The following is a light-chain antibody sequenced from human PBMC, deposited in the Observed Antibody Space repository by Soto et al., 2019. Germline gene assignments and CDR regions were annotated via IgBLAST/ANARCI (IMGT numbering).Light chain of an antibody. CDR1: QSVSSSY. V-gene: IGKV3-20*01. J-gene: IGKJ2*01. CDR3: QQYGSSLYT. Sequence: ELVLTQSPGTLSLSPGERATLSCRASQSVSSSYLAWYKQKPGQAPRLLIYGASSRATGIPDRFSGSGSGTDFTLTISTLEPEDFAVYYCQQYGSSLYTFGQGTKLEIK. CDR2: GAS.